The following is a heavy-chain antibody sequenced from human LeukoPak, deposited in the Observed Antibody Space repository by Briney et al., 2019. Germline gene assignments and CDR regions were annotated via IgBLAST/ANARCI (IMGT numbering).Heavy chain of an antibody. D-gene: IGHD3-22*01. CDR2: ISGRGDST. CDR1: GFTFSSYA. Sequence: GGSLRLSCAASGFTFSSYAMSWVRQAPGKGLEWVSGISGRGDSTYYAGTVKGRFTISRDNAKNSLFLQMNSLRDEDTAVYHCARDPWDDVSGFSGDYWGQGTLVTVSS. CDR3: ARDPWDDVSGFSGDY. V-gene: IGHV3-23*01. J-gene: IGHJ4*02.